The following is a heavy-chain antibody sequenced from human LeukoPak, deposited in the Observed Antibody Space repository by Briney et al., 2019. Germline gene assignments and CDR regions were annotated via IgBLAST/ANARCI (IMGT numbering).Heavy chain of an antibody. CDR2: ISSSGSTI. J-gene: IGHJ4*02. Sequence: GGSLRLSCAASGFTFSDYYMSWIRQAPGKGLEWVSYISSSGSTIYYADSVKGRFTISRDNAKNSLYLQMNSLRAEDTAVYYCARDRLGVDIVATIRLDYWGQGTLVTVSS. D-gene: IGHD5-12*01. CDR3: ARDRLGVDIVATIRLDY. CDR1: GFTFSDYY. V-gene: IGHV3-11*01.